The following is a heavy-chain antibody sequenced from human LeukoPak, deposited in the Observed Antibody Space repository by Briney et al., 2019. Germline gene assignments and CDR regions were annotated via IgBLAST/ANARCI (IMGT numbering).Heavy chain of an antibody. V-gene: IGHV3-23*01. D-gene: IGHD3-10*01. Sequence: GGSLRLSCAASGFTFSSYAMSWVRQAPGKGLGWVSAISGSGGSTYYADSVKGRFTIYRDNSKNTLYLQMNSLRAEDTAVYHCAKGEKYYYGSGFDYWGQGTLVTVSS. CDR2: ISGSGGST. CDR3: AKGEKYYYGSGFDY. J-gene: IGHJ4*02. CDR1: GFTFSSYA.